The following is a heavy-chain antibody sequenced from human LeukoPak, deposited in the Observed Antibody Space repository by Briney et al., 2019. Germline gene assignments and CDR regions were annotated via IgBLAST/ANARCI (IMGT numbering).Heavy chain of an antibody. J-gene: IGHJ4*02. CDR1: GYTLTELS. D-gene: IGHD3-9*01. Sequence: ASVKVSCKVSGYTLTELSMHWVRQAPGKGLEWMGGFDPEDGETIYAQKFQGRVTMSEDTSTDTAYMELSSLRSEDTAVYYCATDNLVSILTGSIERGGLSNWGQGTLVTVSS. CDR3: ATDNLVSILTGSIERGGLSN. CDR2: FDPEDGET. V-gene: IGHV1-24*01.